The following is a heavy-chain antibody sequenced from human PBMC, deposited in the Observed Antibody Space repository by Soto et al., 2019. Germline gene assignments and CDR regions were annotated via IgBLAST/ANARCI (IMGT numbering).Heavy chain of an antibody. CDR3: ARGGGPYVWFNEF. J-gene: IGHJ4*02. Sequence: ASVKVSCKDSGGLFSSFAISWVRQAPGQGLEWMGGIIPVFGTTNYAQKFQGRVTITADESTNTAYMELSSLTSDDTAMYYCARGGGPYVWFNEFWGQGTQVTVSS. CDR2: IIPVFGTT. CDR1: GGLFSSFA. D-gene: IGHD3-16*01. V-gene: IGHV1-69*13.